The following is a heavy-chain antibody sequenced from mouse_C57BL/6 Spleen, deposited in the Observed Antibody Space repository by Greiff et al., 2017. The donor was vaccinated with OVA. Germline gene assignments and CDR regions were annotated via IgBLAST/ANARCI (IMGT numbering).Heavy chain of an antibody. Sequence: VQLQESGPELVKPGASVKISCKASGYAFSSSWMNWVKQRPGKGLEWIGRIYPGDGDTNYNGKFKGKATLTADKSSSTAYMQLSSLTSEDSAVYFCARGVNYDYAMDYWGQGTSVTVSS. CDR2: IYPGDGDT. CDR1: GYAFSSSW. V-gene: IGHV1-82*01. J-gene: IGHJ4*01. D-gene: IGHD2-1*01. CDR3: ARGVNYDYAMDY.